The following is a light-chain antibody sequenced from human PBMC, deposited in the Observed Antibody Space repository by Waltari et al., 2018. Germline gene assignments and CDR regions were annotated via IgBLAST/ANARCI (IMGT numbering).Light chain of an antibody. Sequence: DIVMTQSPDSLAVSLGERVTINCKYSQSLLYSSNNKNYLAWFQQKPGQAPKLLIYWASTRESGVPNRFSGSGSGTDFTLTISGLQAEDVAVYYCQQHYTSPLTFGGGTKVEIK. J-gene: IGKJ4*01. CDR3: QQHYTSPLT. CDR1: QSLLYSSNNKNY. V-gene: IGKV4-1*01. CDR2: WAS.